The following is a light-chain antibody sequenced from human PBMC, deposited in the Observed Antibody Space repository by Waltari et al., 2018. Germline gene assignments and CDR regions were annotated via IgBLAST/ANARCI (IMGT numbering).Light chain of an antibody. CDR2: GAS. J-gene: IGKJ5*01. Sequence: EIVLTQSPGTLSLSQGDTATLSCRASESVTTNYLAWYQQNFGQAPRLLIYGASNTATGVPVRFSGSGSGTAFTLTITSLTPEDFAVYYCQQYGASYSVTFGQGTRLEIK. V-gene: IGKV3-20*01. CDR3: QQYGASYSVT. CDR1: ESVTTNY.